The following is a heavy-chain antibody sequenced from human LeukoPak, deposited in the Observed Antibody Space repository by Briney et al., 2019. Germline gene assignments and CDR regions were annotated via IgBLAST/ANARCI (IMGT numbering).Heavy chain of an antibody. CDR2: VSHDGTTK. V-gene: IGHV3-30*04. J-gene: IGHJ4*02. D-gene: IGHD4-17*01. Sequence: GGSLRLSCVASGFTFSTYTMHWVRQAPGKGLEWVALVSHDGTTKYYADSVRGRFTISRDNSKNTLYMQMNSLRAEDTAVYYCARDYGDYLDYWGQGTLVTVSS. CDR1: GFTFSTYT. CDR3: ARDYGDYLDY.